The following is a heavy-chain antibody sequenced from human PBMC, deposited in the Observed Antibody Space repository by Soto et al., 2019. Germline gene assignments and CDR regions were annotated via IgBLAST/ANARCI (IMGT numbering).Heavy chain of an antibody. D-gene: IGHD3-3*01. V-gene: IGHV3-30-3*01. CDR3: ARDQSITIFGVVNTPRQYYYGMDV. Sequence: QVQLVESGGGVVQPGRSLRLSCAASGFTFSSYAMHWVRQAPGKALELVAVISYDRSNTYYADSAKDRFTISRDNSKNTHYLQMNSLRAADTAVYYCARDQSITIFGVVNTPRQYYYGMDVWGQGTTVTVSS. CDR1: GFTFSSYA. CDR2: ISYDRSNT. J-gene: IGHJ6*02.